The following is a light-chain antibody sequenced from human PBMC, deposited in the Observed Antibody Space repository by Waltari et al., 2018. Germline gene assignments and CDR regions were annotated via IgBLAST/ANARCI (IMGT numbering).Light chain of an antibody. V-gene: IGKV3-11*01. Sequence: EIVLTQSPATMSLSPGERATLSCMASQRVSSYLAWYQQKPGQAPRLLIYDASNRATGIPARFSGSWSGTDFTLTISSLEPEDFVVYYCQQRSNWPRYTFGQGTKLEIK. CDR1: QRVSSY. CDR2: DAS. J-gene: IGKJ2*01. CDR3: QQRSNWPRYT.